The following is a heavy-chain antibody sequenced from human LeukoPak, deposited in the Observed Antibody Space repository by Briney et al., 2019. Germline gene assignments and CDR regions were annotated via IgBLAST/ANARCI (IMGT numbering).Heavy chain of an antibody. Sequence: SETLSLTCTVSGGSISSYYWSWIRQPPGKGLEWIGYIYYSGSTNYNPSLKSRVTIAVDTSKNQFSLKLRSVTAADTAVYYCARDRGQWLAHYYYMDVWGKGTTVTVS. CDR3: ARDRGQWLAHYYYMDV. CDR1: GGSISSYY. CDR2: IYYSGST. D-gene: IGHD6-19*01. V-gene: IGHV4-59*01. J-gene: IGHJ6*03.